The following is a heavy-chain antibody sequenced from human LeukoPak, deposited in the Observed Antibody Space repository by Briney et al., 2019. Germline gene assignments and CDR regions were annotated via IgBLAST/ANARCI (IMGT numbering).Heavy chain of an antibody. Sequence: PGGSLRLSCDVSGFTFSTNWMDWVRQAPGKGLVWVSRINGDGNLKSYADSVKGRLTISRDNNKNTLYLQMNSLRAEDTAVYYCAKDRSGSYDYWGQGTLVTVSS. CDR1: GFTFSTNW. J-gene: IGHJ4*02. CDR2: INGDGNLK. D-gene: IGHD1-26*01. V-gene: IGHV3-74*01. CDR3: AKDRSGSYDY.